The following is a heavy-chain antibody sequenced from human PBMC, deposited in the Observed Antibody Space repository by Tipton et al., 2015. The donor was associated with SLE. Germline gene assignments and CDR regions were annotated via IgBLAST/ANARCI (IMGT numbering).Heavy chain of an antibody. V-gene: IGHV3-30*04. J-gene: IGHJ4*02. CDR3: ARDGDYYLDF. D-gene: IGHD2-21*02. Sequence: SLRLSCAASGFTFSNFAMHWVRQAPGKGLEWVAVLSFDGRDTYYPDSVKGRFSISRDNSKNTVYLQLNSLRAEDTAVYFCARDGDYYLDFWGQGPLVTVSS. CDR1: GFTFSNFA. CDR2: LSFDGRDT.